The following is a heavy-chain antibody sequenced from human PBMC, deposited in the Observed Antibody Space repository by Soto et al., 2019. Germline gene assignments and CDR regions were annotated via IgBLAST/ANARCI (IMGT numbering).Heavy chain of an antibody. CDR3: ARDQYYYGSRGYWLY. D-gene: IGHD3-22*01. V-gene: IGHV3-30*03. CDR2: ISYDGSNK. Sequence: GGSLRLSCAASGFTFSSYGMHWVRQAPGKGLEWVAVISYDGSNKYYADSVKGRFTISRDNAKNSLYLQMNSLRAEDTAVYYCARDQYYYGSRGYWLYWGQGTLVTVSS. J-gene: IGHJ4*02. CDR1: GFTFSSYG.